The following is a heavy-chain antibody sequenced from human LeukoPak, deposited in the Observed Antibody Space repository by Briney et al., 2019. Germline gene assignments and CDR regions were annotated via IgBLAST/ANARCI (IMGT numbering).Heavy chain of an antibody. V-gene: IGHV3-20*04. D-gene: IGHD1-26*01. CDR3: ARDVGASAPDAFDI. CDR1: GFTFDDYG. CDR2: INWNGGST. J-gene: IGHJ3*02. Sequence: GGSLRLSCAASGFTFDDYGMSWVRQAPGKGLEWVSGINWNGGSTGYADSVKGRFTISRDSAKNSLYLQMNSLRAEDTDVYYCARDVGASAPDAFDIWGQGTMVTVSS.